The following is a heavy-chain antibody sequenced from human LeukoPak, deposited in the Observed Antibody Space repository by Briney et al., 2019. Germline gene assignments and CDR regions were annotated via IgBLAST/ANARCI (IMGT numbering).Heavy chain of an antibody. CDR1: GFTSSRYE. Sequence: GGSLRLSCVVSGFTSSRYEMHWVRQAPGKGLEWVSYTARSGGDIHYAPSVRGRIPISSDTAENSVFLQMNNLRAGDTAVYYCARGRILGLESFFALWGQGTLVTVSS. D-gene: IGHD3-16*01. V-gene: IGHV3-48*03. CDR3: ARGRILGLESFFAL. CDR2: TARSGGDI. J-gene: IGHJ4*02.